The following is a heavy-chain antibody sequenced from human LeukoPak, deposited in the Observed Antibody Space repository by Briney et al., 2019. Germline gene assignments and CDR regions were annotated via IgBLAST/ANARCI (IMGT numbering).Heavy chain of an antibody. CDR3: ASGRRDGYNHFDY. CDR1: GGSISSSSYY. J-gene: IGHJ4*02. D-gene: IGHD5-24*01. CDR2: VYYSGST. Sequence: SETLSLTCTVSGGSISSSSYYWGWIRQPPGKGLEWIGYVYYSGSTNYNPSLQGRVTISVDTSKNQFSLELSSVTAADTAVYYCASGRRDGYNHFDYWGQGTLVTVSS. V-gene: IGHV4-61*05.